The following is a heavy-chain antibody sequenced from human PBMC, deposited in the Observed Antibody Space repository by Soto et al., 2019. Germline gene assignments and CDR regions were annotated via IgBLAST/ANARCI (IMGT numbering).Heavy chain of an antibody. V-gene: IGHV1-18*01. Sequence: ASVKVSCKGLGYTFTSYGISWVRQAPGQGLEWMGWIRPNDGHTNYAQKFRDRVTMTRDTSTTTVYMDLRSLGSDDTAVYYCAIIGSGDYSDFDYWGQGTLVTVSS. CDR3: AIIGSGDYSDFDY. CDR2: IRPNDGHT. CDR1: GYTFTSYG. D-gene: IGHD4-4*01. J-gene: IGHJ4*02.